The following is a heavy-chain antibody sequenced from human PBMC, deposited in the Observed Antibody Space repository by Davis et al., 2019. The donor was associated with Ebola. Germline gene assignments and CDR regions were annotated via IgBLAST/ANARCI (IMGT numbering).Heavy chain of an antibody. J-gene: IGHJ4*02. CDR1: GFTFSSYA. Sequence: PGGSLRLSCAASGFTFSSYAMSWVRQAPGKGLEWVSAISGSGGSTYYADSVKGRFTISRDNSKNTLYLQMNSLRAEDTAVYYCAKEFFSREHDSSGYYADWGQGTLVTVSS. D-gene: IGHD3-22*01. V-gene: IGHV3-23*01. CDR3: AKEFFSREHDSSGYYAD. CDR2: ISGSGGST.